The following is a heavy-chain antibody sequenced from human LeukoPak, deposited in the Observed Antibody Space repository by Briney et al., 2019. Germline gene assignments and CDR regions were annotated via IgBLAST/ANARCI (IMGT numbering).Heavy chain of an antibody. CDR2: INHSGST. D-gene: IGHD5-18*01. CDR3: ARGPTKDTSTYY. J-gene: IGHJ4*02. CDR1: GGSFSGYY. Sequence: SETLSLTCAVYGGSFSGYYWSWIRQPPGKGLEWIGEINHSGSTNYNPSLKSRVTISVDTSKNQFSLKLSSVTAADTAVYYCARGPTKDTSTYYWGQGTLVTVSS. V-gene: IGHV4-34*01.